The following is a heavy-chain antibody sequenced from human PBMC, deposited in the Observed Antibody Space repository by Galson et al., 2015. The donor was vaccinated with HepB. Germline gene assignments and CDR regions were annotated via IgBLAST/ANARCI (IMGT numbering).Heavy chain of an antibody. CDR1: GFAFSSYG. CDR2: ISYDGSNK. Sequence: SLRLSCAASGFAFSSYGMHWVRQAPGKGLEWVAVISYDGSNKYYADSVKGRFTISRDNSKNTLYLQMNGLRAEDTAVYYCAKGPDIVVVVAATESGESAFDIWGQGTMVTVSS. CDR3: AKGPDIVVVVAATESGESAFDI. J-gene: IGHJ3*02. D-gene: IGHD2-15*01. V-gene: IGHV3-30*18.